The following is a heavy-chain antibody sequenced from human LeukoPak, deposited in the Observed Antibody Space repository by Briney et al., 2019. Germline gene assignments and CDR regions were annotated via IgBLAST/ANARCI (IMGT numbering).Heavy chain of an antibody. J-gene: IGHJ4*02. V-gene: IGHV3-23*01. CDR3: TKWNGYADY. Sequence: PGGSLRLSCAASGFTFRRSGVTWVRQAPGKGLEWVSGFSGGDGSTHYADSVKGRFTISRDYSENTAFLQMNSLRAEDTAVYYCTKWNGYADYWGQGTLATVSS. D-gene: IGHD2-2*01. CDR2: FSGGDGST. CDR1: GFTFRRSG.